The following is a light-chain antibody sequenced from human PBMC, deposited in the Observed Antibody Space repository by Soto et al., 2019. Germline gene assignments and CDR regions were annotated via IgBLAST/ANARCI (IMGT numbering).Light chain of an antibody. CDR2: AAS. CDR3: QQYYSYPRT. V-gene: IGKV1-8*01. Sequence: AIRMTQSPSSLPASTGDRVTITCRASQGISSYLAWYQQKPGKAPKLLIYAASTLQSGVPSRFRGSGSGTDFTLTISCLQSEDFATYYCQQYYSYPRTVGQGTKLEIK. J-gene: IGKJ2*01. CDR1: QGISSY.